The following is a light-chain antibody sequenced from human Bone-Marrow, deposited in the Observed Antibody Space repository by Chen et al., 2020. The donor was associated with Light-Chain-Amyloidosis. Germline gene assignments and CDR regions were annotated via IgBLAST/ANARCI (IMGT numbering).Light chain of an antibody. CDR2: GAS. J-gene: IGKJ1*01. CDR1: QSIRRN. Sequence: VMTQSPVALSVSPGDTATLSCRASQSIRRNLAWYQQRPGQAPRLLISGASARATGIPARFSGSGFETGFTLTISTIQSEDFAVYYCQQYNNWTLTFGQGTRVDIK. CDR3: QQYNNWTLT. V-gene: IGKV3-15*01.